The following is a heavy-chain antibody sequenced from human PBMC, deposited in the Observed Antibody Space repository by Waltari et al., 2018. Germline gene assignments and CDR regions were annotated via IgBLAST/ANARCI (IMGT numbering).Heavy chain of an antibody. V-gene: IGHV5-51*01. CDR2: IFPGYSAT. CDR1: GYSFTSYW. CDR3: ARCPLVRNDGMDV. D-gene: IGHD1-1*01. Sequence: EVQLVQSGAEVKQPGESLRISCKGSGYSFTSYWIGWVRKMPGKGLEWMGIIFPGYSATRYSPSFQGQVTISADQSISTAYPQLRSLKASDTAMYYCARCPLVRNDGMDVWGQGTTVTVSS. J-gene: IGHJ6*02.